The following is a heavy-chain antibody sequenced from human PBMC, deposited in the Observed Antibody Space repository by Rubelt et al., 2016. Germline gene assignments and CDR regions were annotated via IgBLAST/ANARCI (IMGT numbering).Heavy chain of an antibody. V-gene: IGHV3-74*01. CDR3: ARVSRFANYYYGMDV. D-gene: IGHD2-21*01. CDR1: GFTLNTYW. J-gene: IGHJ6*02. Sequence: SGGGLVQPGGSLRLSCAASGFTLNTYWMHWVRQVPGKGLMWVSRINSDGSSTNYADSVQGRFTISRHNSKNTLYLQMNSLRAEDTAVYYCARVSRFANYYYGMDVWGQGTTVTVSS. CDR2: INSDGSST.